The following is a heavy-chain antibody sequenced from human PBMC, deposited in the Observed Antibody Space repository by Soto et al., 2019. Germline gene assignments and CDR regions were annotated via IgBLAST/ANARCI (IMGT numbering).Heavy chain of an antibody. CDR2: IIPIFGTA. CDR3: ARERSITMIRYYYYYGMDV. D-gene: IGHD3-22*01. Sequence: ASVKVSCKASGGTFSSYPISWVRQPPGQGLEWMGGIIPIFGTANYVEKFQGRVTITADKSTSTAYMELSSLRSEDMAVYYCARERSITMIRYYYYYGMDVWGQGTTVTVSS. CDR1: GGTFSSYP. V-gene: IGHV1-69*06. J-gene: IGHJ6*02.